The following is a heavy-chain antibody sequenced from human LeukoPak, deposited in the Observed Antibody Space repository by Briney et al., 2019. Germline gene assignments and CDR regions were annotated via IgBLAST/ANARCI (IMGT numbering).Heavy chain of an antibody. CDR2: IYYTGSA. V-gene: IGHV4-59*01. CDR3: ARDYDVLTAYPPTQLFDP. J-gene: IGHJ5*02. CDR1: GGSISTYY. D-gene: IGHD3-9*01. Sequence: SETLSLTCTLSGGSISTYYWSWVRQPPGKGLEWIGYIYYTGSADYNPSLKSRVTMSVDTSKNQFSLKLSSVTAADTAVYYCARDYDVLTAYPPTQLFDPWGQGTLVTVSS.